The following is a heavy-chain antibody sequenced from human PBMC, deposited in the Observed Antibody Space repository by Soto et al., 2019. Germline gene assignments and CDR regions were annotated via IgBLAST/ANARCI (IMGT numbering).Heavy chain of an antibody. Sequence: SQTLSLTCAISGDSVSSNSAAWNWIRQSPSRGLEWLGRTYYWSKWYNDYAVSLKSRITINPDTSKNQFSLQLNSVTPEVPAVYYCTIDTRDCDAFDIWCQVTMITVS. CDR2: TYYWSKWYN. J-gene: IGHJ3*02. V-gene: IGHV6-1*01. CDR1: GDSVSSNSAA. D-gene: IGHD2-15*01. CDR3: TIDTRDCDAFDI.